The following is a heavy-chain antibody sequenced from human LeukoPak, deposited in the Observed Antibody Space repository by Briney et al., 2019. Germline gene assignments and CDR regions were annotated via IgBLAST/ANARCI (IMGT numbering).Heavy chain of an antibody. CDR2: ISSSYSTI. CDR1: GFTFSSYK. CDR3: AREQYSSGWDAFDV. Sequence: AGTLRLSCAASGFTFSSYKLNWVRQAQGNGLEWVSYISSSYSTISYADPVKGSFTISRDTTKNSLSLQMNSLSAEDTAVYYCAREQYSSGWDAFDVWGQGTKVTVSS. D-gene: IGHD6-19*01. V-gene: IGHV3-48*03. J-gene: IGHJ3*01.